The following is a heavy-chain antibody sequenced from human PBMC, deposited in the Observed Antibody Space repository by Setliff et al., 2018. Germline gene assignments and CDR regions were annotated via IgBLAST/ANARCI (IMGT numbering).Heavy chain of an antibody. CDR3: ARLPRTVTHFDY. D-gene: IGHD4-17*01. J-gene: IGHJ4*02. Sequence: SETLSLTCTVSGDSISSGSYHWSWIRKPAGKGLEWIGRIHPSGSSNYNPSLQSRVSISVDTSKNQLSLKLDSLTAADTAVYFCARLPRTVTHFDYWGQGALVTVSS. CDR2: IHPSGSS. V-gene: IGHV4-61*02. CDR1: GDSISSGSYH.